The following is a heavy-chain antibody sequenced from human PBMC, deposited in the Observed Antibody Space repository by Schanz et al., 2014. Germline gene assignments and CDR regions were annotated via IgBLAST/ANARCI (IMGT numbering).Heavy chain of an antibody. CDR2: ITPTLGKV. D-gene: IGHD3-10*01. Sequence: QVQLVQSGAEVKKPGASVKVSCKASGNIFTNYYIHWVRQAPGQGLEWMGRITPTLGKVDYAQKFQGRVTITADISTSTAYMELISLTSEDTAVYYCARDPQYYYGSGRGYWGQGTLVTVST. J-gene: IGHJ4*02. CDR1: GNIFTNYY. CDR3: ARDPQYYYGSGRGY. V-gene: IGHV1-69*09.